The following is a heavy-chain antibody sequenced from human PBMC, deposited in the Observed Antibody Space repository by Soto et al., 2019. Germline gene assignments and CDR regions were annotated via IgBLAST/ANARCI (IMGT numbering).Heavy chain of an antibody. CDR3: AKAHYDSNGYNRCAP. J-gene: IGHJ5*02. D-gene: IGHD3-22*01. CDR1: GFTFSNYG. CDR2: ISSDGSNK. Sequence: QVQLVESGGGVVQPGRSLRLSCVASGFTFSNYGMHWVRQAPGKGLEWVAVISSDGSNKYYGDSMKGRFTNSRDNSKNTLSLRVSSLRAEDTAVYYCAKAHYDSNGYNRCAPWGLGTMVTVSS. V-gene: IGHV3-30*18.